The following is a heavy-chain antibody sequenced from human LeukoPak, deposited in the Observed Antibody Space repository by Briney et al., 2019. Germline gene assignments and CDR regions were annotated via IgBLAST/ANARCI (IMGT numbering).Heavy chain of an antibody. CDR2: ISGSGGST. D-gene: IGHD2-21*02. V-gene: IGHV3-23*01. J-gene: IGHJ3*02. CDR1: GFTFSSYA. Sequence: GGSLRLSCAASGFTFSSYAMSWVRQAPGKGLEWVSAISGSGGSTYYADSVKGRFTISRDNSKNTLYLQMNSLRAEDTAVYYCAKDIVVVTATQGAFDIWGQGTMVTVSS. CDR3: AKDIVVVTATQGAFDI.